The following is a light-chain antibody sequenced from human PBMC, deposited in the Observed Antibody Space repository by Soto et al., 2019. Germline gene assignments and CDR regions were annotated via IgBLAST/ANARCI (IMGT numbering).Light chain of an antibody. J-gene: IGKJ1*01. CDR3: QQYNSYWT. CDR1: QSISSW. V-gene: IGKV1-5*03. CDR2: KAS. Sequence: DIQMTQSPSTLSASVGARVTITCRASQSISSWLAWYQQKPGKAPNLLIYKASSLESGVPSRFSGSGSGTEFTLTISSLQPDDFATDYCQQYNSYWTFGQGTKVDIK.